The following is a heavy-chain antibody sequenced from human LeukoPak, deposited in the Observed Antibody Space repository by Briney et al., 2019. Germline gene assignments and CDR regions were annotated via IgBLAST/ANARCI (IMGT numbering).Heavy chain of an antibody. CDR1: GFTFSSYS. CDR2: ISSSSSYI. Sequence: GGSLRLSCAASGFTFSSYSMNWVRQAPGKGLEWVSSISSSSSYICYADSVKGRFTISRDNSKNTLYLQMNSLRAEDTAVYYCAKEMATILGAFDIWGQGTMVTVSS. CDR3: AKEMATILGAFDI. V-gene: IGHV3-21*04. D-gene: IGHD5-24*01. J-gene: IGHJ3*02.